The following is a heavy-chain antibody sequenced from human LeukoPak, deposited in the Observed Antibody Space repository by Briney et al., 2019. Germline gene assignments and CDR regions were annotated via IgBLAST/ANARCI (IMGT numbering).Heavy chain of an antibody. V-gene: IGHV4-59*01. CDR2: IYYSGST. Sequence: KPSETLSLTCTVCGGSISSYYWSWIRQPPGKGLEWIGYIYYSGSTNYNPSLKSRVTISVDTSKNQFSLKLSSVTAADTAVYYCARSSAYYDYVWGSYRPRYYFDYWGQGTLVTVSS. D-gene: IGHD3-16*01. J-gene: IGHJ4*02. CDR3: ARSSAYYDYVWGSYRPRYYFDY. CDR1: GGSISSYY.